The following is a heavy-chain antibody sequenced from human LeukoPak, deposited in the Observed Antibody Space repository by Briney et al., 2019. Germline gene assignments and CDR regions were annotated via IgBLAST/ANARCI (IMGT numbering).Heavy chain of an antibody. CDR1: GGSISSYY. Sequence: SETLSLTCTVSGGSISSYYWSWIRQPAGKGLEWIGRIYTGGSTNYNASLKSRVSMSVDTSKNQFSLKLSSVTAADTAVFYCARENSGSYREFDYWGQGTLVTVSS. J-gene: IGHJ4*02. CDR3: ARENSGSYREFDY. V-gene: IGHV4-4*07. D-gene: IGHD1-26*01. CDR2: IYTGGST.